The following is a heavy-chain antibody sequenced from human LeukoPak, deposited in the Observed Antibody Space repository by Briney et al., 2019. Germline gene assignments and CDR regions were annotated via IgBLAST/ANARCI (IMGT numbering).Heavy chain of an antibody. D-gene: IGHD6-6*01. J-gene: IGHJ4*02. CDR3: ARRGQLTDY. CDR1: GFTFSSYA. CDR2: IYYSGST. Sequence: GSLRLSCAASGFTFSSYAMSWIRQPPGKGLEWIGSIYYSGSTYYNPSLKSRVTISVDTSKNQFSLKLSSVTAADTAVYYCARRGQLTDYWGQGTLVTVSS. V-gene: IGHV4-39*01.